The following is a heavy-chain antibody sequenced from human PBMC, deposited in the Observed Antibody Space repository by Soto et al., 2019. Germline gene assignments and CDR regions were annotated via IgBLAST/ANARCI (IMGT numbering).Heavy chain of an antibody. J-gene: IGHJ6*02. CDR1: GFTFSSYS. Sequence: GGSLRLSCAASGFTFSSYSMNWVRQAPGKGLEWVSSISSSSSYIYYADSVKGRFTISRDNAKNSLYLQMNSLRAEDTAVYYCAREGITMVRGVNYYYYYGMDVWGQGTTVTVSS. D-gene: IGHD3-10*01. V-gene: IGHV3-21*01. CDR2: ISSSSSYI. CDR3: AREGITMVRGVNYYYYYGMDV.